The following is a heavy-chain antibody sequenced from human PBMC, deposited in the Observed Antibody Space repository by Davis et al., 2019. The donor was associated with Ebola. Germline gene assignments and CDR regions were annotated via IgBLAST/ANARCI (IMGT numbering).Heavy chain of an antibody. Sequence: LSLTCTVSGGSISSTSYYWGWVRQSPGKGPEWVGRGRNQAKSYTTEYAASVRGRFSISRDDSKNSLYLQMNSLKTEDTAVYYCVRVNPDYYYAMDVWGQGTTVTVSS. CDR1: GGSISSTSYY. J-gene: IGHJ6*02. CDR3: VRVNPDYYYAMDV. CDR2: GRNQAKSYTT. D-gene: IGHD1-14*01. V-gene: IGHV3-72*01.